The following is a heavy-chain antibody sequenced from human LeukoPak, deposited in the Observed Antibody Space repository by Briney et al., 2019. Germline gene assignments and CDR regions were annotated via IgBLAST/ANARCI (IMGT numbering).Heavy chain of an antibody. J-gene: IGHJ4*02. Sequence: SETLSLTCTVSGGSISSGSYYWSWIRQPAGKGLEWIGRIYTSGSTNYNPSLKSQVTISVDTSKNQFSLKLSSVTAADTAVYYCAREKIADSSKDYWGQGTLVTVSS. D-gene: IGHD3-22*01. CDR1: GGSISSGSYY. CDR2: IYTSGST. CDR3: AREKIADSSKDY. V-gene: IGHV4-61*02.